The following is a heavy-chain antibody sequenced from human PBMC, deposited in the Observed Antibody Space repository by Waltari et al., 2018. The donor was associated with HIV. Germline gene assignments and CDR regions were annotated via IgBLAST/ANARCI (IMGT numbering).Heavy chain of an antibody. J-gene: IGHJ4*02. V-gene: IGHV4-39*02. Sequence: QLQESGPGVVTPSETLSVTGSTTGGSITSSTYFWGWIRQPPGKGLEWLGSIYSNGKTYYNPSLNGRVTISADMFENHFSLKLESVTAADTAIYYCVRGVDKWGRGTLVAVSS. D-gene: IGHD3-3*01. CDR3: VRGVDK. CDR1: GGSITSSTYF. CDR2: IYSNGKT.